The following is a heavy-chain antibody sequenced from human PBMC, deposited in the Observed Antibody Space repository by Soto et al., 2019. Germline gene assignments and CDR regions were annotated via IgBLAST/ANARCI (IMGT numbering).Heavy chain of an antibody. V-gene: IGHV3-53*01. CDR2: IYSGGST. CDR1: GFTVSSSY. CDR3: ARDPHGDSYALGY. J-gene: IGHJ4*02. Sequence: EVQLVESGGDLIQPGGSLRLSCAASGFTVSSSYMSCVRQAPGKGLEWVSVIYSGGSTHYADSVKGRFTISRDNSKNTLYLQMNSLRAEDTAVYYCARDPHGDSYALGYWGQGTLVTVSS. D-gene: IGHD3-16*01.